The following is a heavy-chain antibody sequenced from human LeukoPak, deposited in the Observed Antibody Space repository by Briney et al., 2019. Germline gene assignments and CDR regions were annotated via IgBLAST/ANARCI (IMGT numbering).Heavy chain of an antibody. V-gene: IGHV3-72*01. CDR3: ARVGVMKTTVDY. D-gene: IGHD4-11*01. J-gene: IGHJ4*02. Sequence: VGSLRLSCAASGFTFSDHYMAWVRQAPGKGLEWVGRTRDKATSYTTDYAASVKGRFTISRDDSKNSLSLQMHSLKSEDTAVYYCARVGVMKTTVDYWGQGVLVTVSS. CDR1: GFTFSDHY. CDR2: TRDKATSYTT.